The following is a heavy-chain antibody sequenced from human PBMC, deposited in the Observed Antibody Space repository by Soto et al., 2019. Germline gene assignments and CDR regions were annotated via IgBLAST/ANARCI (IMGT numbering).Heavy chain of an antibody. V-gene: IGHV3-30*09. J-gene: IGHJ4*02. CDR2: ISPDGREK. Sequence: GGSLRLSCAASGFRFSSHSMHWVRQAPGKGLEWVAVISPDGREKYYADSVKGRFAISRDNSKDTLSLQMDSLRAEDTAVYYCARGSYRGTYYGDYWGQGTLVTVSS. D-gene: IGHD1-26*01. CDR1: GFRFSSHS. CDR3: ARGSYRGTYYGDY.